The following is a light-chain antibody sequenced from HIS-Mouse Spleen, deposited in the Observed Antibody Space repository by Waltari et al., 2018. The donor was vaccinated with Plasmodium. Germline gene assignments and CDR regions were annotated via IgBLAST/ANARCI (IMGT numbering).Light chain of an antibody. CDR1: ALPKQY. CDR2: KDS. V-gene: IGLV3-25*03. J-gene: IGLJ2*01. CDR3: QSADSSGTYQV. Sequence: SYELTQPPSVAVSPGQTARITCPGDALPKQYASWYQQTPGQAPVLVIYKDSERHSGIPERFSGSSSGTTVTLTISGVQAEDEADYYCQSADSSGTYQVFGGGTKLTVL.